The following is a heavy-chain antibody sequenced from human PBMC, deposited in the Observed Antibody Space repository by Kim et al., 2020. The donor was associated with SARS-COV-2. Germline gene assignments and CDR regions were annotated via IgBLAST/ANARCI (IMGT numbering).Heavy chain of an antibody. D-gene: IGHD3-10*01. CDR1: GGSISSGGYY. CDR3: ARGGRGVIMP. V-gene: IGHV4-31*03. CDR2: IYYSGST. Sequence: SETLSLTCTVSGGSISSGGYYWSWIRQHPGKGLEWIGYIYYSGSTYYNPSLKSRVTISVDTSKNQFSLKLSSVTAADTAVYYCARGGRGVIMPWGQGTLVTVSS. J-gene: IGHJ4*02.